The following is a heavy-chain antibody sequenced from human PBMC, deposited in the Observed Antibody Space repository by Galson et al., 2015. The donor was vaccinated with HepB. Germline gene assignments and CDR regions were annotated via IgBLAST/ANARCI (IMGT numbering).Heavy chain of an antibody. CDR1: GFTFSSYW. Sequence: SLRLSCAASGFTFSSYWMSWVRQAPGKGLEWVANIKQDGSEKYYVDSVKGRFTISRDNAKNSLYLQMNSLRAEDTAVYYCARVSWVGGYVKQYYYYYMDVWGKGTTVTVSS. V-gene: IGHV3-7*01. CDR2: IKQDGSEK. D-gene: IGHD5-12*01. CDR3: ARVSWVGGYVKQYYYYYMDV. J-gene: IGHJ6*03.